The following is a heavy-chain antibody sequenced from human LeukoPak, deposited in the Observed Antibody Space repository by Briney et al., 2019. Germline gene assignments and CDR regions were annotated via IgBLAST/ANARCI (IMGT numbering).Heavy chain of an antibody. V-gene: IGHV4-34*01. CDR2: INHSGST. CDR1: GGSFSGYY. CDR3: ARVKMKRLQSYYFDY. J-gene: IGHJ4*02. Sequence: PSETLSLTCAVYGGSFSGYYWSWIRQPPGKGLEWIGEINHSGSTNYNPPLKSRVTISVDTSKNQFSLKLSSVTAADTAVYYCARVKMKRLQSYYFDYWGQGTLVTVSS.